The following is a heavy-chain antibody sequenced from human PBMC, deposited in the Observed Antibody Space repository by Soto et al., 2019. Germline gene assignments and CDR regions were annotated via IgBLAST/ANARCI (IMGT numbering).Heavy chain of an antibody. CDR1: GYSFTRYG. CDR2: LNTYNGNT. CDR3: AMVDVYVTPSPQDV. J-gene: IGHJ6*02. D-gene: IGHD3-16*01. Sequence: QVQLVQSRAEVKNPGASVKVSCKASGYSFTRYGIAWARQAPGQGLEWMGWLNTYNGNTNYAQNLQGRVTLTTDTSTSTAYMELRSLRSNDTAIYYCAMVDVYVTPSPQDVWGQGTTVIVSS. V-gene: IGHV1-18*01.